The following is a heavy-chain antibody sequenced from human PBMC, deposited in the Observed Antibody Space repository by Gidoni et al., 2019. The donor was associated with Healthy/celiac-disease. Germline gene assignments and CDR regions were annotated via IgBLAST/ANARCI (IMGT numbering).Heavy chain of an antibody. J-gene: IGHJ6*02. D-gene: IGHD6-19*01. Sequence: EVQLVESGGGLVQPGGSLRLSCAASGFTFSSYWMGWVRQAPGKGLEWVANMKQDGSEKYYVDSVKGRFTISRDNAKNSLYLQMNSLRAEDTAVYYCARDSGVAVAGYYYYYGMDVWGQGTTVTVSS. V-gene: IGHV3-7*03. CDR2: MKQDGSEK. CDR1: GFTFSSYW. CDR3: ARDSGVAVAGYYYYYGMDV.